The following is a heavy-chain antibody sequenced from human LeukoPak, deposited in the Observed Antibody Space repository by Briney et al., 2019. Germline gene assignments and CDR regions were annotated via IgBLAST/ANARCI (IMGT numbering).Heavy chain of an antibody. Sequence: GGSLRLSCAASGFSVSTFYMSWVRQAPGKGLEWVSSITRTSSFIYYADSVRGRFTISRDNAKNSLSLQMNSLRAEDTAVYYCARVRYDGSGYYSIYDYWGQGTLVTVSS. V-gene: IGHV3-21*01. CDR1: GFSVSTFY. J-gene: IGHJ4*02. CDR2: ITRTSSFI. CDR3: ARVRYDGSGYYSIYDY. D-gene: IGHD3-22*01.